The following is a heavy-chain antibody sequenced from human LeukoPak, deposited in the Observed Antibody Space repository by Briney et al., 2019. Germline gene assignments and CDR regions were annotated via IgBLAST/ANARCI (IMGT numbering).Heavy chain of an antibody. CDR2: IFYLGNT. D-gene: IGHD6-6*01. V-gene: IGHV4-30-4*01. Sequence: SETLSLTCTVSGGPISSGNYYWSWIRQPPGKGLEWIGYIFYLGNTYYTPSLKSRVTISVDTSKNQFSLKLSSVTAADTAVYYCARKYPDHWFDPWGQGTLVTVSS. J-gene: IGHJ5*02. CDR1: GGPISSGNYY. CDR3: ARKYPDHWFDP.